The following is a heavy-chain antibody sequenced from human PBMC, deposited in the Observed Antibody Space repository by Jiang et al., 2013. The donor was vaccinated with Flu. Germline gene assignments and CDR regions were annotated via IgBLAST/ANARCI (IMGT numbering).Heavy chain of an antibody. CDR3: ARVITAVAGMGVYYYYMDV. CDR1: GDSVSSNSAA. J-gene: IGHJ6*03. Sequence: QTLSLTCAISGDSVSSNSAAWNWIRQSPSRGLEWLGRTYYRSKWYNDYAVSVKSRITINPDTSKNQFSLQLNSVTPEDTAVYYCARVITAVAGMGVYYYYMDVWGKGTTVTVSS. D-gene: IGHD6-19*01. CDR2: TYYRSKWYN. V-gene: IGHV6-1*01.